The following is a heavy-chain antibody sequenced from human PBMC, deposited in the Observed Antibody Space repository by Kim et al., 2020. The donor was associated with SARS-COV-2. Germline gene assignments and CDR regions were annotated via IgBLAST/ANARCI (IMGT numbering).Heavy chain of an antibody. CDR3: ARAHYYDSSGYEDY. J-gene: IGHJ4*02. CDR1: GGSFSGYY. V-gene: IGHV4-34*01. D-gene: IGHD3-22*01. Sequence: SETLSLTCAVYGGSFSGYYWSWIRQPPGKGLEWIGEINHSGSTNYNPSLKSRVTISVDTSKNQFSLKLSSVTAADTAVYYCARAHYYDSSGYEDYWGQGTLVTVSS. CDR2: INHSGST.